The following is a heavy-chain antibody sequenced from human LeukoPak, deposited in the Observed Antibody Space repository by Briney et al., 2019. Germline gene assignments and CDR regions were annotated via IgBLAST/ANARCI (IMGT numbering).Heavy chain of an antibody. CDR1: GYTFTGYY. Sequence: ASVKVSCKTSGYTFTGYYMHWVRQAPGQGLEWMGWINPSGGSTSYAQKFQGRVTMTRDTSTSTVYMELSSLRSEDTAVYYCARDTVVRGVPDYWGQGTLVTVSS. CDR3: ARDTVVRGVPDY. CDR2: INPSGGST. V-gene: IGHV1-46*01. D-gene: IGHD3-10*01. J-gene: IGHJ4*02.